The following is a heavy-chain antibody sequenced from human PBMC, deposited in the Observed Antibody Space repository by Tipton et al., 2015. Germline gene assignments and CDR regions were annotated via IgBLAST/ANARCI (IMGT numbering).Heavy chain of an antibody. CDR3: ARVPLHRSGGSCQYYYYGMDV. D-gene: IGHD2-15*01. J-gene: IGHJ6*02. V-gene: IGHV4-4*02. Sequence: TLSLTCSVSGDSISSSNWWSWVRQPPGKGLEWIGEIHHGGSTNYNPSLKSRVTMSVDTSKNQFSLKLSSVTAADTAVYYCARVPLHRSGGSCQYYYYGMDVWGQGTTVTVSS. CDR1: GDSISSSNW. CDR2: IHHGGST.